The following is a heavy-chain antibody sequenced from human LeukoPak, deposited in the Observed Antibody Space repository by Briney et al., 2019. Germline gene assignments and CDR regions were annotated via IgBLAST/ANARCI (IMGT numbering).Heavy chain of an antibody. CDR3: ARGPGCDGGSCFPGYSFDY. CDR1: GGSFSGYY. V-gene: IGHV4-34*01. D-gene: IGHD2-15*01. J-gene: IGHJ4*02. CDR2: INHSGST. Sequence: PSETLSLTCAVYGGSFSGYYWSWIRQPPGKGLEWIGEINHSGSTNYNPSLKSRVTMSVDTSKNQFSLKLISVTAADTAVYYCARGPGCDGGSCFPGYSFDYWGQGALVTVSS.